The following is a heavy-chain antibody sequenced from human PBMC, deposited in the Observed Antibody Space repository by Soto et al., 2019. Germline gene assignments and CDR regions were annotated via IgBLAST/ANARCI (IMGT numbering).Heavy chain of an antibody. V-gene: IGHV4-31*03. CDR1: GGSISSGGYY. J-gene: IGHJ4*02. D-gene: IGHD4-17*01. Sequence: QVQLQESGPGLVKPSQTLSLTCTVSGGSISSGGYYWSWSRQHPVNGLEWIGYIYYSGSTYYHTSLESRVNISIDTSQNQFSLKLSSVTAAYTAVYYCARDRGYGESAFDYWGQGTLVIVSS. CDR2: IYYSGST. CDR3: ARDRGYGESAFDY.